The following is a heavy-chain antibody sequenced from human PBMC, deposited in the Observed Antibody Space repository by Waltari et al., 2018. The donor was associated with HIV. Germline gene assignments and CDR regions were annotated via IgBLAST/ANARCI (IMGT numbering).Heavy chain of an antibody. J-gene: IGHJ3*02. Sequence: QVQLQESGPGLVKPSETLSLTCTVSGGSISSYYWSWIRQPPGKGLEWIGYIYYSGSTNYNPSLKSRVTISVDTSKNQFSLKLSSVTAADTAVYYCARDRWDIVLRGAFDIWGQGTMVTVSS. CDR3: ARDRWDIVLRGAFDI. CDR1: GGSISSYY. D-gene: IGHD2-8*01. CDR2: IYYSGST. V-gene: IGHV4-59*01.